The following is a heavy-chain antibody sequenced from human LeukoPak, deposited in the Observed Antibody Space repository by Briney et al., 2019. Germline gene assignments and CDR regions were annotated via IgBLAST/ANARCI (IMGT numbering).Heavy chain of an antibody. D-gene: IGHD3-22*01. CDR1: GGSISSTTYY. Sequence: PSETLSLICTVSGGSISSTTYYWGWIRQPPGKGLEWIGTIYYSGSTYYNPSVKSRVTLSLDTSKNQLSLKLSSVTAADTAVYYCARLSHYSDSSGYYLGSYYFDYWGQGTLVTVSS. V-gene: IGHV4-39*01. CDR2: IYYSGST. CDR3: ARLSHYSDSSGYYLGSYYFDY. J-gene: IGHJ4*02.